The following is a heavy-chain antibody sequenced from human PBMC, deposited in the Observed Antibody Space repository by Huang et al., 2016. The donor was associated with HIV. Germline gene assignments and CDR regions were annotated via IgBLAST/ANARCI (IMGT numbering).Heavy chain of an antibody. CDR1: GFTLSDHY. D-gene: IGHD2-15*01. J-gene: IGHJ3*02. V-gene: IGHV3-72*01. CDR3: TKGYSGVSVYAFDI. CDR2: SGNRADSYTT. Sequence: EEQLVESGGGFVQPGGSLRLSCAGAGFTLSDHYIDWVRQAPGKGLELVGRSGNRADSYTTEYAASVKGRFAISRDDSKNSLYLHMNSLKTEDTAVYHCTKGYSGVSVYAFDIWGQGTMVTVSS.